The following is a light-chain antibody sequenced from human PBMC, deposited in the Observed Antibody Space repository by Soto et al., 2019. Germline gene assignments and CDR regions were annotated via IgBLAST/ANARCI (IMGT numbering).Light chain of an antibody. Sequence: DIPMTQSPSTLSASVGDRVTITCRASQSIGSFLAWYQQKPGKTPKLLIYKASILEGGVPSRFSGSGFGTEFTRTISSLQPDGFATYDCQQYESDWTFGQGTKVDMK. CDR3: QQYESDWT. V-gene: IGKV1-5*03. CDR1: QSIGSF. CDR2: KAS. J-gene: IGKJ1*01.